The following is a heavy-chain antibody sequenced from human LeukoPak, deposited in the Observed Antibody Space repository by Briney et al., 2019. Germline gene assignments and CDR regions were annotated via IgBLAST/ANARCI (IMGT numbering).Heavy chain of an antibody. D-gene: IGHD5-12*01. V-gene: IGHV3-30*18. CDR1: RFTFSSYG. Sequence: GRSLRLSCAASRFTFSSYGMHWVRQAPGKGLEWVAIISYDGSNKYYADSVKGRFTISRDNSKNTLYLQMNSLRAEDTAVYYCAKGSIVATINDSFDIWGQGTMVTVSS. CDR2: ISYDGSNK. J-gene: IGHJ3*02. CDR3: AKGSIVATINDSFDI.